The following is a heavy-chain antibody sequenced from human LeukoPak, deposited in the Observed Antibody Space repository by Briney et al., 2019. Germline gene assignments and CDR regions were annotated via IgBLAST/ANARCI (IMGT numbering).Heavy chain of an antibody. J-gene: IGHJ5*02. D-gene: IGHD5-24*01. CDR2: ITHSGST. CDR3: ARERASSNYNNYFDP. V-gene: IGHV4-34*01. CDR1: GVSLSDYY. Sequence: SETLSLTCEVYGVSLSDYYWSWIRQSPGKGLEWIGDITHSGSTKYNPSIKSRVAISIDKSKNQFFLRLSPVTVADTAVYYCARERASSNYNNYFDPWGQGTSVTVSS.